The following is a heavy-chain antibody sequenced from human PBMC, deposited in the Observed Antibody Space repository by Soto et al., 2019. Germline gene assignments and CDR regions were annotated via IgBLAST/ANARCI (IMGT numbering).Heavy chain of an antibody. D-gene: IGHD4-17*01. Sequence: QVLLVQSGAEVKKPGASVNVSCKASGYTFTSYYIHWVRQAPGQGLEWMGIINPSGGSTNYAQEFQGRVTVTRDTSTSTVYMELRSLRSDDTAVYYCATRGPSTVTTAFDYWGQGTLVTVSS. J-gene: IGHJ4*02. CDR2: INPSGGST. V-gene: IGHV1-46*01. CDR1: GYTFTSYY. CDR3: ATRGPSTVTTAFDY.